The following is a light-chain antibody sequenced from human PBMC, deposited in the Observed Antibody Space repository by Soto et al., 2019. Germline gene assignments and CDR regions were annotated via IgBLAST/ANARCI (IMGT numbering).Light chain of an antibody. CDR2: DAS. CDR1: QSISTY. Sequence: DILMTQSPSSLSASVGDRVTITCRASQSISTYLNWYQQKPGKAPKLLIYDASSLQSGVPSRFSGSGSGADFTLTISSLQPEDFATYYCQQSYSRPLTFGGGTKVDIK. CDR3: QQSYSRPLT. V-gene: IGKV1-39*01. J-gene: IGKJ4*01.